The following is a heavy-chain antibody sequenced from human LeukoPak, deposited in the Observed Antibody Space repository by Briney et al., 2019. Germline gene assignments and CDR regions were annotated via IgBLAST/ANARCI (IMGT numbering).Heavy chain of an antibody. CDR3: AKDYYGSGSHNWFDP. Sequence: GGSLRLSCAASGFTFDDYAMHWVRQAPGKGLEWVSLISGDGGSTYYADSVKGRFTISRGNSKNSLYLQMNSLRTEDTALYYCAKDYYGSGSHNWFDPWGQGTLVTVSS. CDR1: GFTFDDYA. CDR2: ISGDGGST. D-gene: IGHD3-10*01. J-gene: IGHJ5*02. V-gene: IGHV3-43*02.